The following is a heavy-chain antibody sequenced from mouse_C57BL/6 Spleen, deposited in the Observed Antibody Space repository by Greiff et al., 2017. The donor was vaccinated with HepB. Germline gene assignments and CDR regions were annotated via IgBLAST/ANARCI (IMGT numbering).Heavy chain of an antibody. J-gene: IGHJ2*01. CDR2: IYPGGGYT. D-gene: IGHD4-1*01. V-gene: IGHV1-63*01. Sequence: QVQLKQSGAELVRPGTSVKMSCKASGYTFTNYWIGWAKQRPGHGLEWIGDIYPGGGYTNYNEKFKGKATLTADKSSSTAYMQFSSLTSEDSAIYYCARSTGTWDFDYWGQGTTLTVSS. CDR3: ARSTGTWDFDY. CDR1: GYTFTNYW.